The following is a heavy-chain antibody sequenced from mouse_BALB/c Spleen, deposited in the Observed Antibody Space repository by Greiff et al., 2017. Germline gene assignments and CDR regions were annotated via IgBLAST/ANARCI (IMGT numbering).Heavy chain of an antibody. CDR3: ARNWEEAWFAY. J-gene: IGHJ3*01. Sequence: QVQLQQSGAELVRPGTSVKVSCKASGYAFTNYLIEWVKQRPGQGLEWIGVINPGSGGTNYNEKFKGKATLTADKSSSTAYMQLSSLTSDDSAVYFCARNWEEAWFAYWGQGTLVTVSA. CDR1: GYAFTNYL. V-gene: IGHV1-54*01. CDR2: INPGSGGT. D-gene: IGHD4-1*01.